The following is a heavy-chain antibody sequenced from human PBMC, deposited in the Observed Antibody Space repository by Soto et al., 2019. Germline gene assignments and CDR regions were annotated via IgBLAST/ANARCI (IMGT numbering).Heavy chain of an antibody. CDR3: ARVGSYRNNDAFDI. D-gene: IGHD3-16*02. CDR1: GGSISSSSYY. Sequence: SETLSLTCTVSGGSISSSSYYWGWIRQPPGKGLEWIGSINYSGSTYYNPSLKSRVTISVDTSKNQFSLKLSSVTAADTAVYYCARVGSYRNNDAFDIWGQGTMVTVSS. J-gene: IGHJ3*02. CDR2: INYSGST. V-gene: IGHV4-39*01.